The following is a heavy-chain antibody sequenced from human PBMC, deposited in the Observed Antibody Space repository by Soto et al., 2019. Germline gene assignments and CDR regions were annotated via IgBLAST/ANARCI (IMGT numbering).Heavy chain of an antibody. CDR1: GYSFTSYW. CDR3: ARESTYDYESSGYPPYGMDV. Sequence: GESLKISCKGSGYSFTSYWISWVRQMPGKGLEWMGRIDPSDSYTNYSPAFQGHVTISADKSIRTAYLQWSRHKASDTAMYYWARESTYDYESSGYPPYGMDVWGQGTTVTVSS. V-gene: IGHV5-10-1*01. CDR2: IDPSDSYT. D-gene: IGHD3-22*01. J-gene: IGHJ6*02.